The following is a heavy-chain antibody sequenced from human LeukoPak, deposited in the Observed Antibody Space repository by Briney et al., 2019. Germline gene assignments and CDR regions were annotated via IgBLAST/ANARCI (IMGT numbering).Heavy chain of an antibody. CDR3: AYDSSGYRPQDAFDI. Sequence: SETLSLTCAVYGGSFSGYYWSWIRQPPGKGLEWIGEINHSGSTNYNPSLKRRVTISVDTSKNQFSLKLSSVTAADTAVYYCAYDSSGYRPQDAFDIWGQGTMVTVSS. CDR2: INHSGST. V-gene: IGHV4-34*01. CDR1: GGSFSGYY. D-gene: IGHD3-22*01. J-gene: IGHJ3*02.